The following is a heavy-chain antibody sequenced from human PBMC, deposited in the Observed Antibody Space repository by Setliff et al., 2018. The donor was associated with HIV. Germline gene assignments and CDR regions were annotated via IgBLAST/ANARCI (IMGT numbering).Heavy chain of an antibody. CDR3: ARVVVRGVTFIAESFQH. J-gene: IGHJ1*01. Sequence: RASVKVSCKASGYTFTSYGISWVRQAPGQGLEWMGWISAYNGNTNYAQKLQGRVTMTTDTSTSTAYMELRSLRSDDTAVYYCARVVVRGVTFIAESFQHWGQGTLVTVSS. CDR2: ISAYNGNT. CDR1: GYTFTSYG. D-gene: IGHD3-10*01. V-gene: IGHV1-18*01.